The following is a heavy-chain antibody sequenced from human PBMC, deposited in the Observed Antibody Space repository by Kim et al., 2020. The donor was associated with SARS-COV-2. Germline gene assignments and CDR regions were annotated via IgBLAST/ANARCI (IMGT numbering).Heavy chain of an antibody. CDR2: ISYDGSNK. Sequence: GGSLRPSCAASGFTFSSYAMHWVRQAPGKGLEWVAVISYDGSNKYYADSVKGRFTISRDNSKNTLYLQMNSLRAEDTAVYYCARDMDEITIFLGDDYYY. D-gene: IGHD3-9*01. J-gene: IGHJ6*01. CDR1: GFTFSSYA. CDR3: ARDMDEITIFLGDDYYY. V-gene: IGHV3-30*04.